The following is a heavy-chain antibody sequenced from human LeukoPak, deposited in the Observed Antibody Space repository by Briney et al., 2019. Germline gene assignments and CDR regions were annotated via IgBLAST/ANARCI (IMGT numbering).Heavy chain of an antibody. Sequence: GSLRLSCAASGFTFSDYYMSWIRQSLGKGLEWIRSISYSGTTYYNPSLKSRVTISVDTSKNQFSLKLNSVTAADTAVFYCAANSADYNTLGSSYKVWGQGTLVTVSS. V-gene: IGHV4-59*05. CDR3: AANSADYNTLGSSYKV. CDR2: ISYSGTT. D-gene: IGHD3-10*01. J-gene: IGHJ4*02. CDR1: GFTFSDYY.